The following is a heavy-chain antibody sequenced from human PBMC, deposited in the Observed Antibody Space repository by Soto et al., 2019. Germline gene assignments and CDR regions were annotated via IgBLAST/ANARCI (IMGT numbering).Heavy chain of an antibody. CDR1: GFTFGDYA. Sequence: GGSLRLSCTTSGFTFGDYALSWVRQAPGKGLEWVGFIRRNAYGGTTDYAASVKGRFTISRDDSKSIAYLQMNSLRTEDTALYYCTRASSLDSDFWGQGILVTVSS. CDR3: TRASSLDSDF. CDR2: IRRNAYGGTT. V-gene: IGHV3-49*04. D-gene: IGHD3-16*01. J-gene: IGHJ4*02.